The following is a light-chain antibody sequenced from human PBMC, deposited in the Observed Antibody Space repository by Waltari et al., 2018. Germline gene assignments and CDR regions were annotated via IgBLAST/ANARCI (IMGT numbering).Light chain of an antibody. Sequence: QSALTQPASVSGSPGQSITISCTGTRSDIGSYNIVTWYQQYPGKAPKLMIYEVNKRPSGLSNRFSGSKSGNTAFLTISGLQPEDEADYYCGSYAGSTTLMVLGGGTKLTVL. CDR1: RSDIGSYNI. V-gene: IGLV2-23*02. CDR3: GSYAGSTTLMV. CDR2: EVN. J-gene: IGLJ3*02.